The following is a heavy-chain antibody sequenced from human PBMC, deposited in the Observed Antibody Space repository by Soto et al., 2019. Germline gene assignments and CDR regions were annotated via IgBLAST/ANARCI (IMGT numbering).Heavy chain of an antibody. D-gene: IGHD4-4*01. CDR3: ARASKAWYVPFDY. V-gene: IGHV1-69*13. J-gene: IGHJ4*02. CDR2: IIPIFGTA. CDR1: GGTFSSYA. Sequence: ASVKVSCKASGGTFSSYAISWVRHAPGQGLEWMGGIIPIFGTANYAQKFQGRVTITADESTSTAYMELSSLRSEDTAVYYCARASKAWYVPFDYWGQGTLVTVSS.